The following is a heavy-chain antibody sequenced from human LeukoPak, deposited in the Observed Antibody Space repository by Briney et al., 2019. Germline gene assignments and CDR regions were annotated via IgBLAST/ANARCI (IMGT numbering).Heavy chain of an antibody. V-gene: IGHV3-30*02. CDR3: AKDARDYYDSSGYYYEAYYMDV. CDR2: IRYDGSNK. Sequence: GGSLRLSCAASGFTFSSYGMHWVRQAPGKGLEWVAFIRYDGSNKYYADSVKGRFTISRDKSKNTLYLQMNSLRAEDTAVHYCAKDARDYYDSSGYYYEAYYMDVWGKGTTVTVSS. J-gene: IGHJ6*03. CDR1: GFTFSSYG. D-gene: IGHD3-22*01.